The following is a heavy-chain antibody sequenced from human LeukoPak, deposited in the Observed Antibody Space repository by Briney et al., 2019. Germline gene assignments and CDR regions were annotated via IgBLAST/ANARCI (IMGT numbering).Heavy chain of an antibody. Sequence: GGSLRLSCAASGFTFSNYWMTWVRQAPGKGLEWVANIRQDGSEKYYVDSVKGRFIISRDKAKNSLYLQKNSLRVEDTAVYYCAREIYSYGTKSSFDYWGQGTLVTVSS. D-gene: IGHD5-18*01. CDR1: GFTFSNYW. V-gene: IGHV3-7*03. CDR3: AREIYSYGTKSSFDY. CDR2: IRQDGSEK. J-gene: IGHJ4*02.